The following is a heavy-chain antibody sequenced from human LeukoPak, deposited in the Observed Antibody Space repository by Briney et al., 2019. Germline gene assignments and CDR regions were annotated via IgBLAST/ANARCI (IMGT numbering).Heavy chain of an antibody. V-gene: IGHV4-59*01. CDR3: ARVVTTGYYYYYMDV. Sequence: SETLSLTCTVSGGSISSYYWGWIRQPPGKGLEWIGYIYYSGSTNYNPSLKSRVTISVDTSKNQFSLKLSSVTAADTAVYYCARVVTTGYYYYYMDVWGKGTTVTVSS. CDR1: GGSISSYY. J-gene: IGHJ6*03. D-gene: IGHD3-22*01. CDR2: IYYSGST.